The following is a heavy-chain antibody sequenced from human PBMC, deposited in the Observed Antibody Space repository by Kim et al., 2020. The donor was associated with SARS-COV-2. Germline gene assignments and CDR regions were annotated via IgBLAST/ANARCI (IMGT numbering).Heavy chain of an antibody. CDR1: GGSISSYY. J-gene: IGHJ3*02. Sequence: SETLSLTCTVSGGSISSYYWSWIRQPPGKGLEWIGYIYYSGSTNYNPSLKSRVTISVDTSKNQFSLKLSSVTAADTAVYYCARDHWDSFQDAFDIWGQGTMVTVSS. D-gene: IGHD7-27*01. CDR2: IYYSGST. V-gene: IGHV4-59*13. CDR3: ARDHWDSFQDAFDI.